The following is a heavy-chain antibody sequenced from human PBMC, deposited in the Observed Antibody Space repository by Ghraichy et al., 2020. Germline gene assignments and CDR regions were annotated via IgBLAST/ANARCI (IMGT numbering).Heavy chain of an antibody. D-gene: IGHD6-19*01. Sequence: GGSLRLSCAASEFSISDYYMSWIRQAPGKGLEWISYFSSSGTTIYYADSVKGRFTISRDSAKNSLYLQMNSLRGEDTAVYYCARALKVAVAGFDVWGKGTTVTVSS. CDR3: ARALKVAVAGFDV. CDR1: EFSISDYY. V-gene: IGHV3-11*01. J-gene: IGHJ6*04. CDR2: FSSSGTTI.